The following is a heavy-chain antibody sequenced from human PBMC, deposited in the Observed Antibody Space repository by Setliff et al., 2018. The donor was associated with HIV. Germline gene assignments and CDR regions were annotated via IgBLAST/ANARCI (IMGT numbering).Heavy chain of an antibody. D-gene: IGHD3-10*01. Sequence: PGGSLRLSCAASGFTFSSYAMSWVRQAPGKGLEWVSAISGSGGSTYYADSVKGRFTISRDNSRNTLYLQMNSLRAEDTAVYYCAKDSTSSFGANWFDPWGQGTLVTVSS. J-gene: IGHJ5*02. V-gene: IGHV3-23*01. CDR2: ISGSGGST. CDR3: AKDSTSSFGANWFDP. CDR1: GFTFSSYA.